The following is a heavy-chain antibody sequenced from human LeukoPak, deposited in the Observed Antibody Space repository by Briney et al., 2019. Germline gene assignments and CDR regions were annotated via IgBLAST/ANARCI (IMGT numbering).Heavy chain of an antibody. CDR2: IYYSGST. V-gene: IGHV4-59*01. D-gene: IGHD2-15*01. Sequence: TSETLSLTCTVSGGSISSYYWSWIRQPPGKGLEWIGYIYYSGSTNYNPSLKSRVTISVDTSKNQFSLKLSSVTAADTAVYYCASTDCSGGGCYSDYWGQGTLVTVSS. J-gene: IGHJ4*02. CDR3: ASTDCSGGGCYSDY. CDR1: GGSISSYY.